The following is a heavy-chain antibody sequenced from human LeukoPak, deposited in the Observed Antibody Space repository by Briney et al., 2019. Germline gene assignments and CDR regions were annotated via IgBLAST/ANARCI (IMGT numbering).Heavy chain of an antibody. Sequence: GGSLRLSCTSSEFTFSGRWMNWVRQAPGKGLEWVANINPDGNEQYYVDSVEGRFTISRDNAKNSLYLQMSNLRTEDTAVYYCGVVVWGIGTTVTVPS. V-gene: IGHV3-7*01. CDR2: INPDGNEQ. CDR1: EFTFSGRW. CDR3: GVVV. J-gene: IGHJ6*04.